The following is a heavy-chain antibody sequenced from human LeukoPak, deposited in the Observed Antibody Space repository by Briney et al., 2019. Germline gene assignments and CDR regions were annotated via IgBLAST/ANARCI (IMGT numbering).Heavy chain of an antibody. Sequence: SETLSLTCAVYGGSFSGYYWSWIRQPPGKGLEWIGEINHSGSTNYNPSLKNRVTISVDTSKNQFSLKPSSVTAADTAVYYCARGPGAFDIWGQGTMVTVSS. CDR2: INHSGST. CDR1: GGSFSGYY. CDR3: ARGPGAFDI. V-gene: IGHV4-34*01. J-gene: IGHJ3*02.